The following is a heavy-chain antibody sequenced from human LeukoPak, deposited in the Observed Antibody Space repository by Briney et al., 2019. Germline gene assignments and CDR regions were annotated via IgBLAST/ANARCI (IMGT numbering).Heavy chain of an antibody. Sequence: ASVNVSCKASGYTFTSYAMHWVRQAPGQRLELMGWINAGNGNTKYSQKFQGRVTITRDTSASTAYMVLSSLRSEDTAVYYCARESPIAAAGTRYYYYGMDVWGKGTTVTVSS. CDR2: INAGNGNT. D-gene: IGHD6-13*01. V-gene: IGHV1-3*01. J-gene: IGHJ6*04. CDR3: ARESPIAAAGTRYYYYGMDV. CDR1: GYTFTSYA.